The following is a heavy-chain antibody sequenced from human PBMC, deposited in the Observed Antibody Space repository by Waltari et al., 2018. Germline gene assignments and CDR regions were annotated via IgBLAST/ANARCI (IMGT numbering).Heavy chain of an antibody. J-gene: IGHJ5*01. CDR2: IFPQNGGT. CDR1: GYNFIHFY. Sequence: QVQMVQSGAEVKRPGASVKVSCKASGYNFIHFYVHWMRQAPGQGLEWLGWIFPQNGGTSYAPKCQGRLTLTRDTSITTLYMELDSLTSDDTALYFCARENWHYDSWGQGTQVTVSS. D-gene: IGHD1-7*01. CDR3: ARENWHYDS. V-gene: IGHV1-2*02.